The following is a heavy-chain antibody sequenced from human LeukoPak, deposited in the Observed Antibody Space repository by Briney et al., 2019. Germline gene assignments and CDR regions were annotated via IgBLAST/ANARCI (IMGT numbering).Heavy chain of an antibody. J-gene: IGHJ4*02. Sequence: SETLSLTCTVSGGSVSSTSYYWAWMRQPPGKGLEWIGSDYYSGTTYYNPSLKSRATISVDTSKHQFSLRLSSVTAADTAVYYCARVYCSGGTCSFDYWGQGTLVTVSS. CDR2: DYYSGTT. CDR1: GGSVSSTSYY. D-gene: IGHD2-15*01. V-gene: IGHV4-39*01. CDR3: ARVYCSGGTCSFDY.